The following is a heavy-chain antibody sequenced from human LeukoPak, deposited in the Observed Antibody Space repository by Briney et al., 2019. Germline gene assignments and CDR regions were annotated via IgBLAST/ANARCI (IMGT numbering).Heavy chain of an antibody. V-gene: IGHV3-11*01. J-gene: IGHJ4*02. CDR2: ISSSGSTI. CDR3: ARNAVAGPPDSSSYYFDY. D-gene: IGHD6-19*01. Sequence: GGSLRLSCAASGFTFSDYYMSWIRQAPGKGLEGVSYISSSGSTIYYADSVKGRFTISRDNAKNSLYLQMNSLRAEDTAVYYCARNAVAGPPDSSSYYFDYWGQGTLVTVSS. CDR1: GFTFSDYY.